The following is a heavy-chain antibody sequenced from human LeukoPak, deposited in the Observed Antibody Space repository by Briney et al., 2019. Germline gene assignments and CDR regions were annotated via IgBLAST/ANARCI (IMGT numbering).Heavy chain of an antibody. CDR3: ARDADPMAQYSSGWYLYYYYGMDV. J-gene: IGHJ6*02. V-gene: IGHV1-18*01. CDR1: GYTFTSYG. CDR2: ISAYNGNT. D-gene: IGHD6-19*01. Sequence: ASVKVSCKASGYTFTSYGISWVRQAPGQGLEWMGWISAYNGNTNYAQKLQGRVSMTTDTSTSTAYLELRSLRSDDTAVYYCARDADPMAQYSSGWYLYYYYGMDVWGQGTTVTVSS.